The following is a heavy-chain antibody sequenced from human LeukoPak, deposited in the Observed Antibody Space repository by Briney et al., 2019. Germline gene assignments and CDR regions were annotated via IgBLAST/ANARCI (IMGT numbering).Heavy chain of an antibody. Sequence: GGSLRLSWAASGFTFNNYWMRWVRQAPGKGREWVANINQEGSEKYYVDSVKGRFTISRDNAKNSLYLQMNSLRAEDTAVYYCARSGIYAFDIWGQGTMVTVSS. CDR1: GFTFNNYW. CDR2: INQEGSEK. D-gene: IGHD2-15*01. CDR3: ARSGIYAFDI. J-gene: IGHJ3*02. V-gene: IGHV3-7*01.